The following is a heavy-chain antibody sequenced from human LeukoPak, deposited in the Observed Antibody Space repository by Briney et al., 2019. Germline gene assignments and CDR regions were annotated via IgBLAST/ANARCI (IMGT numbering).Heavy chain of an antibody. CDR3: ARDWSEAFDI. J-gene: IGHJ3*02. CDR2: IYHSGST. V-gene: IGHV4-30-2*01. CDR1: GGSISSGGYY. Sequence: SETLSLTCTVSGGSISSGGYYWSWIRQPPGKGLEWIGYIYHSGSTYYNPSLKSRVTISVDRSKNQFSLKLSSVTAADTAVYYCARDWSEAFDIWGRGTMVTVSS.